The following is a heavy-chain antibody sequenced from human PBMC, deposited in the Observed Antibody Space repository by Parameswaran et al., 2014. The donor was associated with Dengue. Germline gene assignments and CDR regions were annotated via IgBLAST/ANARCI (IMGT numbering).Heavy chain of an antibody. J-gene: IGHJ4*02. V-gene: IGHV4-39*01. CDR3: ARLSSLDGLDY. Sequence: PGKGLEWIGSIYYSGSTYYNPSLKSRVTISVDTSKNQFSLKLSSVTAADTAVYYCARLSSLDGLDYWGQGTLVTVSS. CDR2: IYYSGST.